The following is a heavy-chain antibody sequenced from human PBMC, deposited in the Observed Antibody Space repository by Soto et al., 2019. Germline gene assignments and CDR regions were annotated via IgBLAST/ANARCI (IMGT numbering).Heavy chain of an antibody. CDR1: GFMFSTYG. V-gene: IGHV3-48*01. CDR2: ISCSSSTI. Sequence: GGSLRLSCAASGFMFSTYGMHWVRQAPGKGLEWVVYISCSSSTIYYADSVKGRFTISRDNAKNTLYLQMNSLRAEDTAVYYCARAESMVRGVITPSSFDYWGQGTLVTVS. D-gene: IGHD3-10*01. J-gene: IGHJ4*02. CDR3: ARAESMVRGVITPSSFDY.